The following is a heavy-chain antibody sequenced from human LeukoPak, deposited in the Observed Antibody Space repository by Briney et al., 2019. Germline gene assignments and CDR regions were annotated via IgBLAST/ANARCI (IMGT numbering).Heavy chain of an antibody. CDR2: ISWNSGNI. CDR1: GFTFDDYA. Sequence: QPGRSLRLSCAASGFTFDDYAMHWVRQTPGRGLEWVSGISWNSGNIDYADSVKGRFTISRDNSKNTLYLQMNSLRAEDTAVYYCARVTIVGATVPYIDYWGQGTLVTVSS. CDR3: ARVTIVGATVPYIDY. J-gene: IGHJ4*02. D-gene: IGHD1-26*01. V-gene: IGHV3-9*01.